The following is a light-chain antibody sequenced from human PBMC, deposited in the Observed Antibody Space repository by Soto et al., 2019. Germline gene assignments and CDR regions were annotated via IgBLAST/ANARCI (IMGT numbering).Light chain of an antibody. CDR2: GAS. CDR3: QQYYSYPRT. J-gene: IGKJ1*01. Sequence: QLTQSPSSLSASVGDRVTITCRASQGISSNLAWYQQKPGRAPKLLIFGASTLQSGVPSRFSGSGSGTDFTLTISCLQSEDFATYYCQQYYSYPRTFGQGTNVDIK. V-gene: IGKV1-9*01. CDR1: QGISSN.